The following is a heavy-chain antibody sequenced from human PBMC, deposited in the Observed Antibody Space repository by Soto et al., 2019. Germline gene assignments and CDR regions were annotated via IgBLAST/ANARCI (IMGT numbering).Heavy chain of an antibody. Sequence: SVKVSCKASGGTFSSYAISWVRQAPGQGLEWMGGIIPIFGTANYAQRFQGKFNMTWDTSLSTAYMEVGSLTSDDTAMYYCARGNPFNYAGFDVWGQGTTVTVSS. D-gene: IGHD3-16*01. CDR3: ARGNPFNYAGFDV. J-gene: IGHJ6*02. V-gene: IGHV1-69*06. CDR2: IIPIFGTA. CDR1: GGTFSSYA.